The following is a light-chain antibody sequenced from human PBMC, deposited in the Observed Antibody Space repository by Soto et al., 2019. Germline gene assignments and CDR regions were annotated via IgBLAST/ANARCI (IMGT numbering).Light chain of an antibody. Sequence: SVLTQPPSVSGAPGQRVTISCTGSRSNIGAGYDVHWYQQFPGRVPKLLIYGNNNRPSGVPDRFSGSKSGTSASLAIAGLQAEDEADYYCQSFDSSLSGSVFGGGTQLTVL. J-gene: IGLJ3*02. CDR1: RSNIGAGYD. CDR2: GNN. V-gene: IGLV1-40*01. CDR3: QSFDSSLSGSV.